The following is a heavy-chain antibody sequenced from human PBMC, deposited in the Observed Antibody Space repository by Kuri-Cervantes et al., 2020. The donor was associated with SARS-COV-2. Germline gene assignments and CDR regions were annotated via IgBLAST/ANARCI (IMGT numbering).Heavy chain of an antibody. Sequence: GGSLRLSCAASGFTFSSYEMNWVRQAPGKGMEWVSYISSSGSTIYYADSVKGRFTISRDNAKNSLYLQMNSLRAEDTAVYYCARRNDFWSGAYFDYWGKGTLVTVSS. CDR3: ARRNDFWSGAYFDY. CDR1: GFTFSSYE. D-gene: IGHD3-3*01. V-gene: IGHV3-48*03. J-gene: IGHJ4*02. CDR2: ISSSGSTI.